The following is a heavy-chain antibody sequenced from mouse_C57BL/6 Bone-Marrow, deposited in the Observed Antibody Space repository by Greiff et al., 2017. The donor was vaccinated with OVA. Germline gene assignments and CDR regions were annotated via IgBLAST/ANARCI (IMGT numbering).Heavy chain of an antibody. CDR1: GYTFTSYG. CDR2: IYPRSGNT. Sequence: VKLQESGAELARPGASVKLSCKASGYTFTSYGISWVKQRTGQGLEWIGEIYPRSGNTYYNEKFKGKATLTADKSSSTAYMELRSLTSEDSAVYFCARSWLLPVDYWGQGTTLTVSS. J-gene: IGHJ2*01. D-gene: IGHD2-3*01. V-gene: IGHV1-81*01. CDR3: ARSWLLPVDY.